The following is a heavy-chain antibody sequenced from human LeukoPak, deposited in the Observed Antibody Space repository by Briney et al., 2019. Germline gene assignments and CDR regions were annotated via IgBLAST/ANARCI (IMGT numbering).Heavy chain of an antibody. Sequence: GGSLRLSCATSGFTFRNFDLHWVRQATGEGLEWVSAIGTAGDTYYPDSVKGRFTISRDNAKNSLYLQMNSLRAEDTAVYYCARSGSSGYAFDIWGQGTMVTVSS. V-gene: IGHV3-13*01. CDR3: ARSGSSGYAFDI. D-gene: IGHD3-22*01. J-gene: IGHJ3*02. CDR2: IGTAGDT. CDR1: GFTFRNFD.